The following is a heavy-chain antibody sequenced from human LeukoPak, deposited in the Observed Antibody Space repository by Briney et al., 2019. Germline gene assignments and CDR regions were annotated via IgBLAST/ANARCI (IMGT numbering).Heavy chain of an antibody. CDR1: GYSLSSNG. V-gene: IGHV1-18*01. D-gene: IGHD4-4*01. CDR2: ISDYSGNT. CDR3: AREGATDYYFDP. J-gene: IGHJ4*02. Sequence: GASVKVSCKASGYSLSSNGISWARQAPGQGLEWMGWISDYSGNTKYAQNFQGRVTLTTDRSTNTAYMELRSLRSDDTAVYYCAREGATDYYFDPWGQGTLVTVSS.